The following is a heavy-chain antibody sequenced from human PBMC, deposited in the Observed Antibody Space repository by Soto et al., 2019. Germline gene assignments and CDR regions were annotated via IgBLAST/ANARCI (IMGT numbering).Heavy chain of an antibody. V-gene: IGHV1-58*02. J-gene: IGHJ6*02. Sequence: QIRLVQSGPEVKKPGTSVKVSCKASGITFNRSAIQWVRQARGQRLEWVGWIVVGSNNRDYAQKFQERVTITSDMSTSTVYMEVSSLTSEDTAIYYCAAVQESPYSMGIWGQGTTVTVSS. CDR2: IVVGSNNR. CDR3: AAVQESPYSMGI. D-gene: IGHD2-15*01. CDR1: GITFNRSA.